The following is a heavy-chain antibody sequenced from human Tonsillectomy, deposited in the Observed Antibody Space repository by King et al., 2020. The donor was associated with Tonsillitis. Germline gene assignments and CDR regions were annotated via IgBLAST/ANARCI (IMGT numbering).Heavy chain of an antibody. V-gene: IGHV3-11*01. CDR3: ANASTVTAPGREAFHYSYGMDV. CDR1: GFTFSDYY. CDR2: GSSSGSTV. D-gene: IGHD4-17*01. J-gene: IGHJ6*02. Sequence: VQLVESGGGLVKPGGSLRLSCAASGFTFSDYYMNWLRQAPGKGLEWLSHGSSSGSTVYYADSVKGRFTISRDNATNSVFLHLNSLRAEDTAVYYCANASTVTAPGREAFHYSYGMDVWGQGTTVIVSS.